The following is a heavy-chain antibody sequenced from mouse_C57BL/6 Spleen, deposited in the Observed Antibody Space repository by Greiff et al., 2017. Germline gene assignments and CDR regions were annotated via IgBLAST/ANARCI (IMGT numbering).Heavy chain of an antibody. CDR2: INPSSGYT. J-gene: IGHJ1*03. CDR1: GYTFTSYT. Sequence: VQLQESGAELARPGASVKMSCKASGYTFTSYTMHWVKQRPGQGLEWIGYINPSSGYTKYNQKFKDKATLTADKSSSTAYMQLSSLTSEDSAVYYCARSATGSDWYFDVWGTGTTVTVSS. V-gene: IGHV1-4*01. CDR3: ARSATGSDWYFDV. D-gene: IGHD4-1*02.